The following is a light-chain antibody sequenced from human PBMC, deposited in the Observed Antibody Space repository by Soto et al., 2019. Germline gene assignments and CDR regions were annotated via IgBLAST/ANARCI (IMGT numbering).Light chain of an antibody. V-gene: IGKV1-39*01. CDR1: RSIANF. CDR2: AAS. CDR3: QQNFSPPPVT. J-gene: IGKJ5*01. Sequence: DIQMPQSPSHRSASVGASVTITCRASRSIANFLNWYQQKPGKAPKLLIYAASTLQSGVPSRFSGSGFGTDFTLTISSLQPEDFAAYYCQQNFSPPPVTFGQGTRLEIK.